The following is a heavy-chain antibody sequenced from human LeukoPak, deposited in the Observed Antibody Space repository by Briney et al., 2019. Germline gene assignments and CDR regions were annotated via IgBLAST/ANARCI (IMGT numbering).Heavy chain of an antibody. CDR1: GFTFSSYR. D-gene: IGHD2-21*01. J-gene: IGHJ4*02. CDR3: ASELAYYFDS. V-gene: IGHV3-48*04. CDR2: ISTSSTTI. Sequence: PGGSPRLSCAASGFTFSSYRMNWVRQAPGKGLEWVSYISTSSTTIYYADSVKGRFTISRDNAKNSLYLQMNNLRAEDTAVYYCASELAYYFDSWGQGTLVTVSS.